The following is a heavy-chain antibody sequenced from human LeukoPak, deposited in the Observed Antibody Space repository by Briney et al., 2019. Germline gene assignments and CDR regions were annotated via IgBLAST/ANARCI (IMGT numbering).Heavy chain of an antibody. V-gene: IGHV3-74*01. CDR3: ARKWTSSGYYPDYYYYGMDV. J-gene: IGHJ6*02. CDR2: INSDGSST. CDR1: GFTFSSYW. Sequence: GGSLRLSCAASGFTFSSYWMHWVRQAPGKGLVWVSRINSDGSSTSYADSVKGRFTISRDNAKNTLYLQMNSLRAEDTAVYYCARKWTSSGYYPDYYYYGMDVWGQGTTVTVSS. D-gene: IGHD3-22*01.